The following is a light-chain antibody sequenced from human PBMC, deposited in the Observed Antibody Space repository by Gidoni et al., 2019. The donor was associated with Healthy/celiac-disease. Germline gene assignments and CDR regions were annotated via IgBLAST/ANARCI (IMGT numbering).Light chain of an antibody. CDR3: QQYNGYSRT. J-gene: IGKJ1*01. Sequence: DIQMTQPPSTLSASVGDRVTITCRASQSISSWLAWYQQKPGKAHKLLIYKASSLESGVPSRFSGSGSGTEFTLTISSLQPDDFATYYCQQYNGYSRTFGQGTKVEIK. V-gene: IGKV1-5*03. CDR1: QSISSW. CDR2: KAS.